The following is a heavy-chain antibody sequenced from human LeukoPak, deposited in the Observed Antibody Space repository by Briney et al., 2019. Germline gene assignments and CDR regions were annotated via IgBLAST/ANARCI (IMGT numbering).Heavy chain of an antibody. V-gene: IGHV4-59*01. CDR1: GGSISSYY. CDR2: ISYSGST. Sequence: KPSGTLSLTCTGSGGSISSYYWSWIRQPPGKGLEWIGDISYSGSTNFNPSLKSRVTISVDTSKNQFSLKLSSVTAVDTAVYYCAREGTAGTNLNWFDPWGQGTLVTVSS. J-gene: IGHJ5*02. D-gene: IGHD1-1*01. CDR3: AREGTAGTNLNWFDP.